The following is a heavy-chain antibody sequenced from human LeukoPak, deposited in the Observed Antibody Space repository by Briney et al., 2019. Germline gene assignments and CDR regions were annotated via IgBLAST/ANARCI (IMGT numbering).Heavy chain of an antibody. CDR1: GASISSYY. J-gene: IGHJ5*02. D-gene: IGHD6-19*01. CDR3: ARRSVAGPYNWFDP. CDR2: IDTSGST. V-gene: IGHV4-4*07. Sequence: SETLSLTRTVSGASISSYYWSWIRQPAGKGLEWIGRIDTSGSTNYNPSLKSRVTISVDKSKNQFSLKLSSVTAADTAVYYCARRSVAGPYNWFDPWGQGTLVTVSS.